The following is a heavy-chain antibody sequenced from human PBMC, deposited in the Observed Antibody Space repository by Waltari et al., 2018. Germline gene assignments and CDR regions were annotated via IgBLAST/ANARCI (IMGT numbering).Heavy chain of an antibody. Sequence: EVQLVESGGGLVQPGGSLRLSCAASGFTFNNYWMSWVRQAPGKGLERVANIKEDGSDKHYVESVKGRFTISRDNAKNSLYLQMNSLRAEDTAVYYCARDAMRDGDFDYWGQGALVTVSS. D-gene: IGHD3-3*01. CDR2: IKEDGSDK. V-gene: IGHV3-7*01. J-gene: IGHJ4*02. CDR3: ARDAMRDGDFDY. CDR1: GFTFNNYW.